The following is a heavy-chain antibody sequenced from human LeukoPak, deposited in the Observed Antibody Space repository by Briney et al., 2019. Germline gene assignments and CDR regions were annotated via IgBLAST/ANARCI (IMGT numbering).Heavy chain of an antibody. CDR3: ARGGTMVRGVNALGNYGMDV. D-gene: IGHD3-10*01. CDR2: VNPNSGNT. J-gene: IGHJ6*02. CDR1: GYSFSTHD. V-gene: IGHV1-8*01. Sequence: ASVKVSCKASGYSFSTHDINWVRQATGQGLEYMGWVNPNSGNTGYAQNFQGRVTMTRDTSTTTAYMELSDLRSDDTAVYYCARGGTMVRGVNALGNYGMDVWGQGTTVTVSS.